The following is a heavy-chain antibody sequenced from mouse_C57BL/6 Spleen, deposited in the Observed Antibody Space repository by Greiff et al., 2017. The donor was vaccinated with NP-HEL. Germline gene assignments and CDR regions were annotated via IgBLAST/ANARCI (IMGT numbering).Heavy chain of an antibody. CDR2: IDPNSGGT. CDR1: GYTFTSYW. Sequence: QVQLQQPGAELVKPGASVKLSCKASGYTFTSYWMHWVKQRPGRGLEWIGRIDPNSGGTKYNEKFKSKATLTVDKPSSTAYMQLSRLTSEDSAVYYCAFTMVTGVYFDYWGQGTTLTVSS. J-gene: IGHJ2*01. D-gene: IGHD2-2*01. V-gene: IGHV1-72*01. CDR3: AFTMVTGVYFDY.